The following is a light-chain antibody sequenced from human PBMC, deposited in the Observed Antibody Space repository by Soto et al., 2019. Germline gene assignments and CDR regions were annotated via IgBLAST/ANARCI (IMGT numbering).Light chain of an antibody. CDR2: DDT. CDR3: SSYADTNTRA. J-gene: IGLJ2*01. CDR1: SSDIGGYKY. Sequence: QSALTQPRSVSGSPGQSVTISCTGTSSDIGGYKYVSWYQQHPGKAPKLMIYDDTKRPSGVPDRFSGSKSANTASLTISGLQAEDEADYYCSSYADTNTRAFGGGTKLTVL. V-gene: IGLV2-11*01.